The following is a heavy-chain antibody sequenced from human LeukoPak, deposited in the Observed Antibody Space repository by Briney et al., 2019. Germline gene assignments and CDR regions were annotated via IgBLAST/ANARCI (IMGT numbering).Heavy chain of an antibody. CDR3: ARVAWNYEAVAYYMDV. D-gene: IGHD1-7*01. J-gene: IGHJ6*03. CDR2: ISSSSSTI. CDR1: GFTFSGYN. V-gene: IGHV3-48*01. Sequence: PGGSLRLSCAASGFTFSGYNMNWVRQAPGKGLEWVSYISSSSSTIYYADSVKGRFTISRDNAKNSLYLQMNRLRAEDTAVYYCARVAWNYEAVAYYMDVWGKGTTVTVSS.